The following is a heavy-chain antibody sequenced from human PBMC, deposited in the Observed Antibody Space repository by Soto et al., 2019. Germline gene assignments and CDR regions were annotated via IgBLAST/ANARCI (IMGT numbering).Heavy chain of an antibody. CDR3: AREGYRSSRHLEDY. V-gene: IGHV3-33*01. CDR2: IWHDGSNK. CDR1: GFTFSSYD. J-gene: IGHJ4*02. D-gene: IGHD6-13*01. Sequence: QVQLVESGGGVVQPGRSLRLSCAASGFTFSSYDMHWVRQAPGKGLAWVAVIWHDGSNKYYADSVKGRFIISRDTSENTLYLQMNSLRAEDPAVYYGAREGYRSSRHLEDYWGQGTLVTFSS.